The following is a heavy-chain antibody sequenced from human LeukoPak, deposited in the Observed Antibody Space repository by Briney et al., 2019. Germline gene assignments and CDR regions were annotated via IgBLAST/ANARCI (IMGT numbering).Heavy chain of an antibody. CDR3: ARDYYYDSSGYYAL. CDR2: IYSGGST. V-gene: IGHV3-53*01. CDR1: EFSVGSNY. D-gene: IGHD3-22*01. Sequence: PGGSLRLSCAASEFSVGSNYMTWVRQAPGKGLEWVSLIYSGGSTYYADSVKGRFTISRDNAKNSLYLQMNSLRAEDTALYYCARDYYYDSSGYYALWGQGTLVTVSS. J-gene: IGHJ4*02.